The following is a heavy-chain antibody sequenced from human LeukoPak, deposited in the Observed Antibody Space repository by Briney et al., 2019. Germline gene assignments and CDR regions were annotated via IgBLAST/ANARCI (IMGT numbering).Heavy chain of an antibody. CDR3: ARGLVHDTSGYYSDY. CDR1: GFTFSAFW. V-gene: IGHV3-74*01. Sequence: GGSLRLSCAASGFTFSAFWMHWVRHAPGKGLVWASRINSDDSRTTYADSVKGRFTISRDNAKNTLYLQMNSLRAEDTAVYYCARGLVHDTSGYYSDYWGQGTLVTVSS. D-gene: IGHD3-22*01. CDR2: INSDDSRT. J-gene: IGHJ4*02.